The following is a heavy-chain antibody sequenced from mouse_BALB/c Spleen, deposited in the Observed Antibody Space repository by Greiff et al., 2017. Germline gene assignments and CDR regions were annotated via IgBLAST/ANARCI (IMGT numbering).Heavy chain of an antibody. CDR2: IWSGGST. CDR3: ARNSGYKYDVRLAY. V-gene: IGHV2-2*02. J-gene: IGHJ3*01. CDR1: GFSLTSYG. Sequence: VQLQQSGPGLVQPSQCLSITCTVSGFSLTSYGVHWVRQSPGKGLEWLGVIWSGGSTDYNAAFISRLSISKDNSKSQVFFKMNSLQANDKAIYYCARNSGYKYDVRLAYWGQGTLVTVSA. D-gene: IGHD2-14*01.